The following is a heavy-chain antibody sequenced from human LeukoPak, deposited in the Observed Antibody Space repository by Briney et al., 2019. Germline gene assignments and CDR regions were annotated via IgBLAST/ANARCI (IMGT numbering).Heavy chain of an antibody. Sequence: GRSLRLSCAASGFTFSSYAMHWVRQAPGKGLEWVAVISYDGSNKYYADSVKGRFTISRDNSKNTLYLQMNSLRAEDTAVYYCARDGRLGGVAIKGFDHWGQGTLVTVSS. D-gene: IGHD3-3*01. CDR2: ISYDGSNK. CDR1: GFTFSSYA. V-gene: IGHV3-30*04. CDR3: ARDGRLGGVAIKGFDH. J-gene: IGHJ4*02.